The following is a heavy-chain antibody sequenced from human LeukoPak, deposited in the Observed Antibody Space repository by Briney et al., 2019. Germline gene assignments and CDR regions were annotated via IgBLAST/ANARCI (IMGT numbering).Heavy chain of an antibody. CDR1: GYSFTSYW. Sequence: GESLMISCKTSGYSFTSYWIGWVRQMSGTGLEWVGIIYPGDSDTRYSPSFQGQVTISADKSITTAFLQWSSLKASDTAMYYCARAGSTDDAFDIWGQGTMVTVSS. V-gene: IGHV5-51*01. CDR2: IYPGDSDT. J-gene: IGHJ3*02. D-gene: IGHD5/OR15-5a*01. CDR3: ARAGSTDDAFDI.